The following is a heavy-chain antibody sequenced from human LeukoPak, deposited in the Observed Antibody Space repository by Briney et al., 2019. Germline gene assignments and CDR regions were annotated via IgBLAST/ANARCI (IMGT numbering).Heavy chain of an antibody. V-gene: IGHV4-30-4*01. Sequence: TSETLSLTCTVSGGSISSGDYYWSWIRQPPGKGLEWIGYIYYSGITYYNPSLKSRVTISVDTSKNQFSLKLSSVTAADTAAYYCARGVTAIWGAFDIWGQGTMVTVSS. J-gene: IGHJ3*02. CDR1: GGSISSGDYY. D-gene: IGHD2-21*02. CDR3: ARGVTAIWGAFDI. CDR2: IYYSGIT.